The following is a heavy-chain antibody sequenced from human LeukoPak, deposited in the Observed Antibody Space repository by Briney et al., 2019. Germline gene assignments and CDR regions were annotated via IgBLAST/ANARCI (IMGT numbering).Heavy chain of an antibody. Sequence: KPSQTLSLTCTVSGVYISRVQYHWSGIRKPPGKGLEGNGYIYYIWSTYYNPSLKSRVTISVDTSKNQFSLKLSSVTAADTAVYYCARQYDFWSGVGSYFDYWGQGTLVTVSS. D-gene: IGHD3-3*01. J-gene: IGHJ4*02. CDR1: GVYISRVQYH. CDR2: IYYIWST. CDR3: ARQYDFWSGVGSYFDY. V-gene: IGHV4-30-4*08.